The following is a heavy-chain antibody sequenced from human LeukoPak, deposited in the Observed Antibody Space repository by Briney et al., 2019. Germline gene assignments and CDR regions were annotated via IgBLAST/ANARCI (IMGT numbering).Heavy chain of an antibody. CDR1: GGTFSSYA. J-gene: IGHJ3*02. V-gene: IGHV1-69*05. CDR2: IIPIFGTA. CDR3: AENYDSSDAFDI. Sequence: SVKVSCKASGGTFSSYAISWVRQAPGQGLEWMGRIIPIFGTANYAQKFQGRVTMTRDTSTGTVYMELSSLRSEDTAVYYCAENYDSSDAFDIWGQGTVVTVSS. D-gene: IGHD3-22*01.